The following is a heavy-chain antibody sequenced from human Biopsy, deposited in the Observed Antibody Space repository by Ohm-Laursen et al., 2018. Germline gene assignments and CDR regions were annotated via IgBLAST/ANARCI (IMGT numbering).Heavy chain of an antibody. CDR3: ARGSFWFGGNYYYYGMDV. D-gene: IGHD3-10*01. CDR1: GFSFTGYY. Sequence: SVKVSCKASGFSFTGYYIHWVRQAPGQGLEWMGWISPKSGDTNYAHKFQGNITMTRDTSMSTAYMEMSRLRCDDTAVYYCARGSFWFGGNYYYYGMDVWGQGTTVTVSS. J-gene: IGHJ6*02. CDR2: ISPKSGDT. V-gene: IGHV1-2*02.